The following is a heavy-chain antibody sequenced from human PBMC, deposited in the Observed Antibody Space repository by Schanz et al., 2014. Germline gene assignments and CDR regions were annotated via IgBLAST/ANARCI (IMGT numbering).Heavy chain of an antibody. J-gene: IGHJ5*02. D-gene: IGHD3-10*01. CDR3: ARPALWFGDNCFDP. V-gene: IGHV3-23*01. Sequence: EVQLLESGGGLVQPGGSLRLSCAASGFTFSSYAMSWVRQAPGKGLEWVSAISGSGGSTYYADSVKGRFTISRDNAKNSVYLQMNSLRAEDTAVYYCARPALWFGDNCFDPWGQGTLVTVSS. CDR1: GFTFSSYA. CDR2: ISGSGGST.